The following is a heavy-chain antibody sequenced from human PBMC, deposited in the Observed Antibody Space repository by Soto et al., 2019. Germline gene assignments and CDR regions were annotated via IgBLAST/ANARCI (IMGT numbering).Heavy chain of an antibody. V-gene: IGHV4-59*01. CDR3: ARDKSYGSELDYYYGMDV. CDR1: GGSISSYY. CDR2: IYYSGST. Sequence: SETLSLTCTVSGGSISSYYWSWIRQPPGKGLEWIGYIYYSGSTNYNPSLKSRVTISVDTSKNQFSLKLSSVTAADTAVYYCARDKSYGSELDYYYGMDVWGQGTTVTVSS. J-gene: IGHJ6*02. D-gene: IGHD5-18*01.